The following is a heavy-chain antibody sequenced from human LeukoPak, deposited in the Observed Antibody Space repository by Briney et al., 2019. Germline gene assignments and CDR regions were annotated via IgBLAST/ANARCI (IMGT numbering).Heavy chain of an antibody. V-gene: IGHV4-4*02. CDR2: IHHSGRT. Sequence: SETLSLTCVVSGGPISSNNWWSWIRQSPGKGLEWIGEIHHSGRTIYNPSLKSRVTISVDKPKSQFSLNVTSVTAADTAVYYCARKMNWGRAFDIWGQGTKVTVSS. CDR3: ARKMNWGRAFDI. J-gene: IGHJ3*02. CDR1: GGPISSNNW. D-gene: IGHD3-16*01.